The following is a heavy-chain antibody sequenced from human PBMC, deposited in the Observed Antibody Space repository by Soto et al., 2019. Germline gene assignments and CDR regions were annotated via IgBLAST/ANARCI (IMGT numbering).Heavy chain of an antibody. J-gene: IGHJ6*02. D-gene: IGHD1-7*01. Sequence: SETLSLTCAVNSGSLSGYYWSWIRQSPGKGLEWIGEINHRGSSDYNPSLKSRVTISIDASKNHVTLELTSVTAADTAVYYCARSDNRNSLYGVDVWGQGTAVTVSS. V-gene: IGHV4-34*01. CDR3: ARSDNRNSLYGVDV. CDR1: SGSLSGYY. CDR2: INHRGSS.